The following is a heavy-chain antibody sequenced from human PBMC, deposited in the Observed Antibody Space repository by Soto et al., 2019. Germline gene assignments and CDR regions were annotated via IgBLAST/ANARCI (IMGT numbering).Heavy chain of an antibody. Sequence: SETLSLTCAVYGGSFSGYYWSWIRQPPGKGLEWIGEINHSGSTNYNPSLKSRVTISVDTSKNQFSLKLSSVTAADTAVYYCARGRWGSGXYVNTWRDSWGQGTLVTVSS. V-gene: IGHV4-34*01. J-gene: IGHJ4*02. D-gene: IGHD6-19*01. CDR2: INHSGST. CDR1: GGSFSGYY. CDR3: ARGRWGSGXYVNTWRDS.